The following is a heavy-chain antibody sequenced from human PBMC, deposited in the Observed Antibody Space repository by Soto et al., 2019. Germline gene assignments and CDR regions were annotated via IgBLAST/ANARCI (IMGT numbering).Heavy chain of an antibody. J-gene: IGHJ4*02. CDR3: AKMRQRFLDILTGATNFDS. CDR2: ISSDGDLR. D-gene: IGHD3-9*01. V-gene: IGHV3-23*01. Sequence: EVHLLGSGGDLVKPGGSLRLSCEVSGFTFNNFAMSWVRQSPGKGLEWVSTISSDGDLRHYAESVKGRFTISRDNSKSSLFLQMNSMRTEDTALYFCAKMRQRFLDILTGATNFDSWGQGTVVTVSS. CDR1: GFTFNNFA.